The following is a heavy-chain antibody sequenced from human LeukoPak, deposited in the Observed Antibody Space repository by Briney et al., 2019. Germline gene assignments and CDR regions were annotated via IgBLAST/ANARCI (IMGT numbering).Heavy chain of an antibody. CDR2: IYYTGTT. CDR3: ARRTSGRPFDC. V-gene: IGHV4-39*01. CDR1: GGPISSSSHS. Sequence: SETLSLTCSVSGGPISSSSHSWGWIRQPPGKALEWIGHIYYTGTTNYNPSLESRVTISVDTPKKQFSLKLTSVTAADTAVYYCARRTSGRPFDCWGQGSLLTVSS. D-gene: IGHD6-19*01. J-gene: IGHJ4*02.